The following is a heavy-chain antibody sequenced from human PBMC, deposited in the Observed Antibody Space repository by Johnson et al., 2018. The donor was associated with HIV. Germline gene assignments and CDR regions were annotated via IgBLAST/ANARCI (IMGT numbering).Heavy chain of an antibody. CDR3: AREKPGTPRDPFDI. Sequence: QVQLVESGGGVVQPGRSLRLSCAASGFTFSNYAMSWVRQAPGKGLEWVTVISYDGSNKYYADSVKGRFTISRDNSKNTLYLQVNSLSDEDTAVYYCAREKPGTPRDPFDIWGQGTMVTVSS. CDR1: GFTFSNYA. V-gene: IGHV3-30*04. CDR2: ISYDGSNK. J-gene: IGHJ3*02.